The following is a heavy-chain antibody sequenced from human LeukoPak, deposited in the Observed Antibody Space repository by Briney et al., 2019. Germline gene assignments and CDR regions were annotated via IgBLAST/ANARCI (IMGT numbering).Heavy chain of an antibody. CDR2: INSDGSST. CDR1: GFTFSSYW. CDR3: ARGPSGWGSLDS. V-gene: IGHV3-74*01. D-gene: IGHD7-27*01. J-gene: IGHJ4*02. Sequence: GSLRLSCAASGFTFSSYWMHWVRQAPGKGLVWVSRINSDGSSTNYADSVKGRFTISRDNAKNTLYLQVKSLRAEDTAVYYCARGPSGWGSLDSWGQGALVTVSS.